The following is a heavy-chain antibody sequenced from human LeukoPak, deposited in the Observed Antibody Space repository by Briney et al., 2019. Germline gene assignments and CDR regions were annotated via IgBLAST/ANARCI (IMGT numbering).Heavy chain of an antibody. V-gene: IGHV4-59*12. Sequence: SVSTNYNPSLKSRVTISVDTSKNQSSLKLNSMTAADTAVYYCARELLSCSASSCQSGDYWGQGTLVTVSS. CDR3: ARELLSCSASSCQSGDY. D-gene: IGHD2-2*01. J-gene: IGHJ4*02. CDR2: SVST.